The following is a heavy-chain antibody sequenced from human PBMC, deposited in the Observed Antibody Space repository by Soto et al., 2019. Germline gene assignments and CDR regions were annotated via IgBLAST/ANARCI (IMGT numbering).Heavy chain of an antibody. D-gene: IGHD2-21*01. CDR3: ARGPTPSVEVIAIRPFDF. V-gene: IGHV4-34*01. CDR1: GGSFSGYY. J-gene: IGHJ4*02. Sequence: PSETLSLTCAVSGGSFSGYYWTWIRQPPGKGLEWIGEINHSGSTYYNPALKSRVTMSVDTSKNQFSLRLNSLTAADTAVYYCARGPTPSVEVIAIRPFDFWGQGTLVTVSS. CDR2: INHSGST.